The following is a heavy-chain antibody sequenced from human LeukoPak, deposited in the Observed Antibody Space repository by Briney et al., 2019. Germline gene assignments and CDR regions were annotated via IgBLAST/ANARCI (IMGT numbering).Heavy chain of an antibody. CDR1: GYTFTSHG. V-gene: IGHV1-2*02. J-gene: IGHJ4*02. CDR2: INPNSGGT. CDR3: ARDGLYVNPTLDY. Sequence: ASVKVSCKASGYTFTSHGIIWVRQAPGQGLEWMGWINPNSGGTNYAQKFQGRVTMTRDTSISTAYMELSRLRSDDTAVYYCARDGLYVNPTLDYWGQGTLVTVSS. D-gene: IGHD2-8*01.